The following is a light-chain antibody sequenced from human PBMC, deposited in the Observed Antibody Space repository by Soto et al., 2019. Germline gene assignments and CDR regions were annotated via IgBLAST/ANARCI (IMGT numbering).Light chain of an antibody. V-gene: IGKV1-27*01. CDR2: GAS. CDR3: QQFNIYPLT. J-gene: IGKJ4*01. Sequence: EIQMTQSPSSLSASVGDRVTITCRASQGISHYLAWYQQKPGKPPTLLMYGASTLQSGVPSRFSGSGSGTDFTLTISSLQPEDFATYYCQQFNIYPLTFGGGTKVDIK. CDR1: QGISHY.